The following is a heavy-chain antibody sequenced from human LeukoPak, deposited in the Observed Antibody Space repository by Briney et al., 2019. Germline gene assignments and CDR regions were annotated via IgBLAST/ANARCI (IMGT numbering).Heavy chain of an antibody. CDR2: IKQDGSEK. CDR1: GFTFSSYG. D-gene: IGHD3-22*01. J-gene: IGHJ4*02. CDR3: ARDPPYYYDSSGHNFDY. V-gene: IGHV3-7*01. Sequence: GGSLRLSCAASGFTFSSYGMSWVRQAPGKGLEWVANIKQDGSEKYYVDSVKGRFTISRDNAKNSLYLQMNSLRAEDTAVYYCARDPPYYYDSSGHNFDYWGQGTLVTVSS.